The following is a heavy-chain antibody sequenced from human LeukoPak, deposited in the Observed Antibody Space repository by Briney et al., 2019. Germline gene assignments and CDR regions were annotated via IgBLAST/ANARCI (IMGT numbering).Heavy chain of an antibody. V-gene: IGHV4-34*01. J-gene: IGHJ5*02. CDR3: ARGVVFDP. CDR1: GGSFSGYY. Sequence: SETLSLTCAVYGGSFSGYYLSWIRQPPGKGLEWIGGINHSGSTNYNPSLKNRVTISVNTYKNHFSLKLSSVPAADPAVYFCARGVVFDPWGQGTLVTVSS. D-gene: IGHD2-15*01. CDR2: INHSGST.